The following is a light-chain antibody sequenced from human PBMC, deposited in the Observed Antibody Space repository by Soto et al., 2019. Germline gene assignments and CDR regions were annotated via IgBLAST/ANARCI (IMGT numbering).Light chain of an antibody. CDR3: LEYHSAPRT. CDR2: AAS. Sequence: DIQMTQSPSSLSASVGDTVTITCRASQGISKDLAWYQQKPGKSPKPLIYAASTLHSAVPSRFGGSGSGTDFTLTIRSLQPEDVATDYCLEYHSAPRTFGQGTNVEIK. V-gene: IGKV1-27*01. J-gene: IGKJ1*01. CDR1: QGISKD.